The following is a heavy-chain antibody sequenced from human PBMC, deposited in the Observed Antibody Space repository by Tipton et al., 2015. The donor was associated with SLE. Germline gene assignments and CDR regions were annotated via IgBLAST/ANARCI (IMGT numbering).Heavy chain of an antibody. J-gene: IGHJ5*02. CDR1: GGSISSYY. Sequence: TLSLTCTVSGGSISSYYWSWIRQPPGKGLEWIGYVHYSGRTNHNPSLKSRATISLDTSKNQFSLKVTSLTAADTAVYYCASGGYGGNFLGWFDPWGQGTLVTVSS. V-gene: IGHV4-59*07. CDR2: VHYSGRT. D-gene: IGHD4-23*01. CDR3: ASGGYGGNFLGWFDP.